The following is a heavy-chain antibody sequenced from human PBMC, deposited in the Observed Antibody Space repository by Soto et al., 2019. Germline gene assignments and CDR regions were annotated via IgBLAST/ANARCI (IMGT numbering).Heavy chain of an antibody. CDR3: ARRYGCNLGY. Sequence: HVQLQEPGPGLVKPSETLSLTCTVSGGSISSYYWSWIRQPPGKGLEWIGYIYYSGRTNYNPSLRSRVTISVDTYKNQFSLKLTSVTSAVTAVYDCARRYGCNLGYWGQGTLVTVSS. CDR1: GGSISSYY. J-gene: IGHJ4*02. D-gene: IGHD3-10*01. V-gene: IGHV4-59*08. CDR2: IYYSGRT.